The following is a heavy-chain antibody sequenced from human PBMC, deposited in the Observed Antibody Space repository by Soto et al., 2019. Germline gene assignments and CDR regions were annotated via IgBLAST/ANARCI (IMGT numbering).Heavy chain of an antibody. CDR2: VSHSGINI. CDR1: GFSLSDFG. D-gene: IGHD1-26*01. J-gene: IGHJ4*02. Sequence: GGSLRLSCAASGFSLSDFGMDWVRQAPGKGLEWVALVSHSGINIHYSDSVKGRFIVSRDSSRNTVYLQMNRLRSDDTGVYYCAKGGTHDGTSYFDHWGQGALVTVS. V-gene: IGHV3-30*18. CDR3: AKGGTHDGTSYFDH.